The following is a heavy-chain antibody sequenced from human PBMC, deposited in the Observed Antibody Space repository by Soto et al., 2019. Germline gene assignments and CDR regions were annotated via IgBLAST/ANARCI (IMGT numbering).Heavy chain of an antibody. CDR3: ARLKLSDITAVPFDY. Sequence: GESLKISCKGSGYSFATYRIGWVRQMPGKGLEWMGIIYPGDSDTRYSPSFQGQVTISSDKSISTAYLQWSSLKASDTAMYYCARLKLSDITAVPFDYWGQGTLVTVSS. V-gene: IGHV5-51*01. CDR2: IYPGDSDT. J-gene: IGHJ4*02. CDR1: GYSFATYR. D-gene: IGHD6-13*01.